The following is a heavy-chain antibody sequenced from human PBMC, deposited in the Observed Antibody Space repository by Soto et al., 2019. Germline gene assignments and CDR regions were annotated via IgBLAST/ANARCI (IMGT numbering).Heavy chain of an antibody. CDR1: GYTFTGYY. V-gene: IGHV1-2*04. CDR3: ARGYYGSGSYLAYYYGMDV. J-gene: IGHJ6*02. Sequence: ASVKVSCKASGYTFTGYYMHWVRQAPGQGLEWMGWINPNSGGTNYAQKFQGWVTMTRDTSISTAYMELSRLRSDDTAVYYCARGYYGSGSYLAYYYGMDVWGQGTTVAVSS. D-gene: IGHD3-10*01. CDR2: INPNSGGT.